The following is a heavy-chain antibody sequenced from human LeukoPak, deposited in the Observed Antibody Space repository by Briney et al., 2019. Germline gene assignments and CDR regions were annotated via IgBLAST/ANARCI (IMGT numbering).Heavy chain of an antibody. V-gene: IGHV3-23*01. CDR1: GFTFSNFA. Sequence: GGSLRLSCAASGFTFSNFAMSWVRQVPEKGLEWVSTIRGGGAGAHYADSVKGRFTISRDNSKNTLYVEMNSLRAEDTAVYYCAWAEGYYYDSSGLNYYYYYYMDVWGKGTTVTVSS. CDR2: IRGGGAGA. D-gene: IGHD3-22*01. CDR3: AWAEGYYYDSSGLNYYYYYYMDV. J-gene: IGHJ6*03.